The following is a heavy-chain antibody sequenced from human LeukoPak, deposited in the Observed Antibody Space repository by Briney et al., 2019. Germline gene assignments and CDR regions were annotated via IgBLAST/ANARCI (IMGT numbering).Heavy chain of an antibody. CDR3: AKTHSSGWYEGTNFYYYYMDV. D-gene: IGHD6-19*01. J-gene: IGHJ6*03. CDR2: IRYDGSNK. Sequence: GGSLRLSCAASGFTFSSYGMHWVRQAPGKGLEWVAFIRYDGSNKDYADSVKGRFTISRDNSKNTLYLQMNSLRAEDTAVYYCAKTHSSGWYEGTNFYYYYMDVWGKGTTVTVSS. V-gene: IGHV3-30*02. CDR1: GFTFSSYG.